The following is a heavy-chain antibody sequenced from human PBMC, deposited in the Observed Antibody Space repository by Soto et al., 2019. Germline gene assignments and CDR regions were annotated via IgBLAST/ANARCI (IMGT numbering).Heavy chain of an antibody. D-gene: IGHD4-17*01. CDR2: INHSGST. Sequence: VQLQQWGAGLLKPSETLSLTCSVYGWSFSGYYWRWIRQPPGKGLEWIGEINHSGSTNDNPSLKRRVTRSVDTSKNHFSLKLSSLTVADTAVYYCARGKCYGDYWFDPWGKGTLVTVSS. CDR3: ARGKCYGDYWFDP. CDR1: GWSFSGYY. J-gene: IGHJ5*02. V-gene: IGHV4-34*01.